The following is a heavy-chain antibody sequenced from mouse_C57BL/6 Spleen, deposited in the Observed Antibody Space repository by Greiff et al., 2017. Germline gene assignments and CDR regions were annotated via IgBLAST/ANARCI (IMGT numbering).Heavy chain of an antibody. CDR2: IYPGSGST. CDR3: ARSHYYGSSYFDY. D-gene: IGHD1-1*01. CDR1: GYTFTSYW. Sequence: QVHVKQPGAELVKPGASVKMSCKASGYTFTSYWITWVKQRPGQGLEWIGDIYPGSGSTNYNEKFKSKATLTVDTSSSTAYMQLSSLTSEDSAVYYCARSHYYGSSYFDYWGQGTTLTVSS. V-gene: IGHV1-55*01. J-gene: IGHJ2*01.